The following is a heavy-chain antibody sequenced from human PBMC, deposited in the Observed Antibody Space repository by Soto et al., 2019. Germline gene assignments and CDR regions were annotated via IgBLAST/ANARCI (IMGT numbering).Heavy chain of an antibody. J-gene: IGHJ4*02. V-gene: IGHV1-69*13. CDR3: ASTVVTPGFDY. CDR2: IIPIFGTA. Sequence: ASVKVSCKASGGTFSSYAISWVRQAPGQGLEWMGGIIPIFGTANYAQKFQGRVTITADESTSTAYMELSSLRSEDTAVYYCASTVVTPGFDYWGKGTLVTVSS. CDR1: GGTFSSYA. D-gene: IGHD2-15*01.